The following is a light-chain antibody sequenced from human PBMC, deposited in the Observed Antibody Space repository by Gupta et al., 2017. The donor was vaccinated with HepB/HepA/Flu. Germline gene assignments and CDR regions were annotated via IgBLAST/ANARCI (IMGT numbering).Light chain of an antibody. CDR1: KLGHKY. CDR2: QDT. CDR3: QAWDSSTVV. Sequence: SYELTQPPSVSVSPGQTASITCSGDKLGHKYVCWYQQKPGQSPVLVIYQDTKRPSGIPERFSGSNSGNTATLTISGTQPRDEADYYCQAWDSSTVVFGGGTKLTVL. V-gene: IGLV3-1*01. J-gene: IGLJ2*01.